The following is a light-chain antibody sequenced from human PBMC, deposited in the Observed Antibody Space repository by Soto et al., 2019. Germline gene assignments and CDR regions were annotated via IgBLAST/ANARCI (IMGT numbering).Light chain of an antibody. CDR3: SSYTSSSTRV. CDR2: DVS. CDR1: SSDVGGYNY. J-gene: IGLJ2*01. Sequence: QSVLTQPASVSGSPGQSITISCNGTSSDVGGYNYVSWYQQHPGKAPKLMIYDVSNRPSGVSNRFSGSKSGNTASLTISGLQAEDEADYYCSSYTSSSTRVFGGGTQLTVL. V-gene: IGLV2-14*01.